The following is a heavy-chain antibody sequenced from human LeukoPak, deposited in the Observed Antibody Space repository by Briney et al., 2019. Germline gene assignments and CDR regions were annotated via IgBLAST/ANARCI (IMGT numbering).Heavy chain of an antibody. Sequence: SETLSLTCTVSAGSISTGDYYWSWIRQPRGKGLEWIGYIYSSGSTYYTPSLRSPLTISVDTSKSQFSLNLSSVTAADTAVYFCARGRYTYGLGPWGQGTLVTVSS. CDR1: AGSISTGDYY. CDR2: IYSSGST. D-gene: IGHD5-18*01. CDR3: ARGRYTYGLGP. V-gene: IGHV4-30-4*01. J-gene: IGHJ5*02.